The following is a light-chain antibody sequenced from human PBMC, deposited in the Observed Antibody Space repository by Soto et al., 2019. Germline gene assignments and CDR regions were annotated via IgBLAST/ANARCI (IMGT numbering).Light chain of an antibody. J-gene: IGKJ4*01. CDR3: QQYNNWPPLT. V-gene: IGKV3-15*01. Sequence: EIVLTQSPATLSLSPGERATLSCRASQSISIYLAWYQQKPGQAPRLLIYSASTRAAGIPDRFSASGSGTEFTLTISSLQSEDYAIYYCQQYNNWPPLTFGGGTKVEIK. CDR2: SAS. CDR1: QSISIY.